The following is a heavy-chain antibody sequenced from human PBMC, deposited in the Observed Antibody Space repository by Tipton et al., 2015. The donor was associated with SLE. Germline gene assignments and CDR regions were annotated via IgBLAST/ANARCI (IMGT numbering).Heavy chain of an antibody. Sequence: LRLSCTVSGGSISSGSYYWSWIRQPAGKGLEWIGRIYTSGSTNYTPSLKSRLTISVDTSKNQFSLKLSYVTAADTAVYYCARERTGTTGDRDYWGQGTLVTVSS. D-gene: IGHD1-1*01. CDR2: IYTSGST. CDR3: ARERTGTTGDRDY. V-gene: IGHV4-61*02. CDR1: GGSISSGSYY. J-gene: IGHJ4*02.